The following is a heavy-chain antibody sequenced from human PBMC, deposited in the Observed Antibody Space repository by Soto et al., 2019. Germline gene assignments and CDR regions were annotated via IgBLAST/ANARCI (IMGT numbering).Heavy chain of an antibody. CDR1: GFTFSGSA. CDR2: IRSKANSYAT. CDR3: TRDFWSGSTNWFDP. J-gene: IGHJ5*02. V-gene: IGHV3-73*01. Sequence: GSLRLSCAASGFTFSGSAMHWVRQASGKGLEWVGRIRSKANSYATAYAASVKGRFTISRDDSKNTAYLQMNSLKTEDTAVYYCTRDFWSGSTNWFDPWGQGTMVTLSS. D-gene: IGHD3-3*01.